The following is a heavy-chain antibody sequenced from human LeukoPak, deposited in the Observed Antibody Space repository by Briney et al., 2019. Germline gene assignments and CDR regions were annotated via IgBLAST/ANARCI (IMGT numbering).Heavy chain of an antibody. V-gene: IGHV4-39*01. CDR2: IYYSGNT. CDR3: ARHRIPAALASAFDY. CDR1: GGSISSSSYY. J-gene: IGHJ4*02. D-gene: IGHD2-2*01. Sequence: SETLSLTCTVSGGSISSSSYYWDWIRQPPGKGLEWIGAIYYSGNTNYNPSLKSRVTISVDTSKNQFSLKLSSVTAADTAVYYCARHRIPAALASAFDYWGQGTLVTVYS.